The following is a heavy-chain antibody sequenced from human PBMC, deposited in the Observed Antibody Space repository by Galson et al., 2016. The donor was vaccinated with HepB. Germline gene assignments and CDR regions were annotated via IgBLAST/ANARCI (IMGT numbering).Heavy chain of an antibody. J-gene: IGHJ4*02. CDR1: GYTFTSYY. CDR3: ARDVMGLGEPFDY. V-gene: IGHV1-46*01. Sequence: SCKASGYTFTSYYMHWVRQAPGQGLEWMGIMNPSGGSTSYAQNFQGRVTMTRDTSTSTVHMDLSSLRSEDTAVYYCARDVMGLGEPFDYWGQGTLVTVSS. CDR2: MNPSGGST. D-gene: IGHD3-10*01.